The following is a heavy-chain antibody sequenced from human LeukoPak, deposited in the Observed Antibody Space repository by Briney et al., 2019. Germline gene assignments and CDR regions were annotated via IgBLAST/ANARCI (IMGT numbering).Heavy chain of an antibody. Sequence: GGSLRLPCAASGFTFSSYAMSWVRQAPGKGLEWVSAISGSGGSTYYADSVKGRFTISRDNSKNTLYLQMNSLRAEDTAVYYCATPGPYSSSWSYYYGMDVWGQGTTVTVSS. J-gene: IGHJ6*02. CDR3: ATPGPYSSSWSYYYGMDV. D-gene: IGHD6-13*01. CDR2: ISGSGGST. CDR1: GFTFSSYA. V-gene: IGHV3-23*01.